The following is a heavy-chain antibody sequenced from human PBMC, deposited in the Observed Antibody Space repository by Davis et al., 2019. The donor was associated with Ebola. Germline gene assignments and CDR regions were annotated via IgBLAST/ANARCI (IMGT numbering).Heavy chain of an antibody. J-gene: IGHJ4*02. V-gene: IGHV4-61*01. D-gene: IGHD4-11*01. CDR3: AGAYTPTPFDY. CDR1: GGSVGSGTYY. Sequence: SETLSLTCTVSGGSVGSGTYYWNWIRQPPGKGLAWIGYIYYSGSTNYNPSLKSRVTISVDTSKNQFSLKLSSVTAADTAVYYCAGAYTPTPFDYWGQGTLVTVSS. CDR2: IYYSGST.